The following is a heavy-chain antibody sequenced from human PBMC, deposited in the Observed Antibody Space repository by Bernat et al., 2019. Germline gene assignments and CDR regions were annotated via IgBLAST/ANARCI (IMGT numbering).Heavy chain of an antibody. CDR3: ARDFNWSIDY. CDR2: ISSTNEI. D-gene: IGHD1-1*01. V-gene: IGHV3-48*01. CDR1: GFTFSIYS. J-gene: IGHJ4*02. Sequence: LVESGGGLIQPGGSLTLSCEASGFTFSIYSLNWVRQAPGKVLEWLSYISSTNEIHYTDSVKGRFTISRDDARNSLSLQMNSLRTEDTAVYYCARDFNWSIDYWGQGTLVTVSS.